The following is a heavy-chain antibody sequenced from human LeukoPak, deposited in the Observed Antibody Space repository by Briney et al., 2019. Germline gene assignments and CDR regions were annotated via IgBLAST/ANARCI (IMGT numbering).Heavy chain of an antibody. CDR1: GYTFTGYY. CDR3: AGGLWFGDNGDY. V-gene: IGHV1-2*02. Sequence: ASVRVSCKASGYTFTGYYMHWVGQAPGQGLEWMGWINPNSGGTNYAQKFQGRVTMTRDTSISTAYMELSRLRSDDTAVYYCAGGLWFGDNGDYWGQGTLVTVSS. J-gene: IGHJ4*02. CDR2: INPNSGGT. D-gene: IGHD3-10*01.